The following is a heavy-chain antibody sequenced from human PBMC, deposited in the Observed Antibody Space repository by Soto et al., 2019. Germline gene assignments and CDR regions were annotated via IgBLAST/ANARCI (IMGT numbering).Heavy chain of an antibody. CDR3: ARCDYGTGGYPFPYFDY. V-gene: IGHV1-2*02. Sequence: HEQLVQSGAEVKRPGASLKVSCKASGYSFTCYYIHWVRQAPGQGLEWMGWINPDSGATKYAQNFQGRVTLTSDTTISTASIDLTSLTSDDTAVYSCARCDYGTGGYPFPYFDYWGQGTLVIVSS. CDR2: INPDSGAT. D-gene: IGHD2-8*02. J-gene: IGHJ4*02. CDR1: GYSFTCYY.